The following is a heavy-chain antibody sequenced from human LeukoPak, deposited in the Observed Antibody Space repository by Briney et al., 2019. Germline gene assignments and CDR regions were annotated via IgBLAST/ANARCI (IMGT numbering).Heavy chain of an antibody. J-gene: IGHJ4*02. D-gene: IGHD6-19*01. V-gene: IGHV3-13*01. CDR3: ARAVAGRYYFDY. CDR2: IGTAGDT. Sequence: GGSLRLSCAASGFTFSSYDMHWVRQATGKGLEWVSAIGTAGDTYYPGSVKGRSTISRENAKNSLYLQMNSLRAGDTAVYYCARAVAGRYYFDYWGQGTLVTVSS. CDR1: GFTFSSYD.